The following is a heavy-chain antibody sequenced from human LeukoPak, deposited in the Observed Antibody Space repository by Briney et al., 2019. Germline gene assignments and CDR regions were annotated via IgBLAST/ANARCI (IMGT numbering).Heavy chain of an antibody. Sequence: GRSLRLSCEASGFTFHDHAMHWVRQAPGKGLEWVSGLGWDGGSIGYADSVKGRFTISRDNVKNFLYLQMNSLRVEDTALYFCGRVYCSTTSCYDYYDYYMDVWGKGTTVTVSS. CDR1: GFTFHDHA. D-gene: IGHD2-2*01. CDR2: LGWDGGSI. V-gene: IGHV3-9*01. CDR3: GRVYCSTTSCYDYYDYYMDV. J-gene: IGHJ6*03.